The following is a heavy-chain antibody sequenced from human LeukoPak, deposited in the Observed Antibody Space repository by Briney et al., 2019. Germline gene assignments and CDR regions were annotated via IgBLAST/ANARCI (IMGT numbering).Heavy chain of an antibody. CDR3: AKGYCSGGSCWDYFDY. CDR2: ISRSGGST. Sequence: PGGSLRLSCAASGFTFSSYAMSWVRQAPGKGLEWVSAISRSGGSTYYADSVKGRFTISRDISKNTLYLQMNSLRAEDTAVYYCAKGYCSGGSCWDYFDYWGQGTLVTVSS. D-gene: IGHD2-15*01. CDR1: GFTFSSYA. J-gene: IGHJ4*02. V-gene: IGHV3-23*01.